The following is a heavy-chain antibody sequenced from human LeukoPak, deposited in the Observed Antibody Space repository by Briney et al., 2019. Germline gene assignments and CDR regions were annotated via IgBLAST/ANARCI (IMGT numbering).Heavy chain of an antibody. CDR3: ARGGDGYNYWFDP. CDR2: INPNIVKT. D-gene: IGHD5-24*01. CDR1: GYTFTSYD. J-gene: IGHJ5*02. V-gene: IGHV1-8*01. Sequence: GSSVNVSYKPSGYTFTSYDINLVRQATGQPREWIGWINPNIVKTGYPQKFQPRVTMTRNTSITTAYIQLSALTSDDTAVYYCARGGDGYNYWFDPWGQGTVVSVFS.